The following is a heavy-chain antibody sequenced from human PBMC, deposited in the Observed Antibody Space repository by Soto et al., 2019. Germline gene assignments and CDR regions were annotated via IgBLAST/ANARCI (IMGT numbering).Heavy chain of an antibody. CDR1: GDSINNSHW. D-gene: IGHD6-6*01. V-gene: IGHV4-4*02. Sequence: QVQLQESGPGLVQPSGTLSLTCAVSGDSINNSHWWSWVRQTPGKGLEWIGETYHSGTTNYNPSLKTRVNISIDKSMNHCYRKMNSVTAADTAVYYCAREVNSSPSRGPNWFDPWGQGTLVTVSS. CDR2: TYHSGTT. CDR3: AREVNSSPSRGPNWFDP. J-gene: IGHJ5*02.